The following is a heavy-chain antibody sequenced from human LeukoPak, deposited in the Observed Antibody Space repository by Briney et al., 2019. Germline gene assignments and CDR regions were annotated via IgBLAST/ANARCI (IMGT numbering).Heavy chain of an antibody. V-gene: IGHV1-2*02. CDR2: INPNSGGT. Sequence: ASVKVSCKASGYTFSAYYMHWVRQAPGEGLEWMGWINPNSGGTNYAQKFQGRVTMTRDTSISTAYMELSRLRSDDTAVYYCARGMVRGVIITDYYYYYMDVWGKGTTVTISS. CDR1: GYTFSAYY. D-gene: IGHD3-10*01. J-gene: IGHJ6*03. CDR3: ARGMVRGVIITDYYYYYMDV.